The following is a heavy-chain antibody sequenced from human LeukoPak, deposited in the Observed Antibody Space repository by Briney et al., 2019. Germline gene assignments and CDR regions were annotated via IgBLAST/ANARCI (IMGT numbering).Heavy chain of an antibody. Sequence: ASETLSLTCTVSGGSISSGDYYWSWIRQPPGKGLEWIGYIYYSGSTYHNPSLKSRVTIPVDTSKNQFSLKLSSVTAADTAVYYCARDRVAATGFDIWGQGTMVTVSS. CDR3: ARDRVAATGFDI. CDR2: IYYSGST. J-gene: IGHJ3*02. D-gene: IGHD6-13*01. V-gene: IGHV4-30-4*01. CDR1: GGSISSGDYY.